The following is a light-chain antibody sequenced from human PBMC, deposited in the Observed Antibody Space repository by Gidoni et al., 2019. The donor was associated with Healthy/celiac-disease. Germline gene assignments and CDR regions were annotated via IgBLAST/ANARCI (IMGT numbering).Light chain of an antibody. Sequence: AIQMTQSPSSLSASVGDSVTITCRASQGIRNDLGWYQQKPGKAPKLLIYAASSLQSGVPSRFSGSGSGTDFTLTISSLQPEDFATYYCLQDYNYPRTFGQATKVEIK. CDR1: QGIRND. J-gene: IGKJ1*01. V-gene: IGKV1-6*01. CDR3: LQDYNYPRT. CDR2: AAS.